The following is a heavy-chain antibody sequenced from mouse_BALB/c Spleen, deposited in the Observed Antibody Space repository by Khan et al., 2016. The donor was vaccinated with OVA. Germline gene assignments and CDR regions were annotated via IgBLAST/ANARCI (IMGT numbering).Heavy chain of an antibody. V-gene: IGHV3-6*02. D-gene: IGHD3-3*01. CDR2: ITSGGSF. CDR1: GYSITSGYY. J-gene: IGHJ3*01. Sequence: EVQPQESGPGLVKPSQSLSLTCSVTGYSITSGYYWNWIRQFPGNKLEWMGYITSGGSFNYSPSLKNRISITRDTSNNQFFLKLNSVTPEDTATYYCARAGRWFDYWGQGTLVTVSA. CDR3: ARAGRWFDY.